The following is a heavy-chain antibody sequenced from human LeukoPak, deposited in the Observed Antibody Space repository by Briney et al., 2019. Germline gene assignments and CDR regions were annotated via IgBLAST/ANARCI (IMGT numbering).Heavy chain of an antibody. J-gene: IGHJ6*03. CDR1: GFTFSSYA. Sequence: GGSLRLSCAASGFTFSSYAMSWVRQAPGKGLEWVSAISGSGGSTYYADSVKGRFTISRDNSKNTLYLKMNSLRAEDTAVYYCAKDTSMVRGVIIEIYYYYMDVWGKGTTVTVSS. V-gene: IGHV3-23*01. D-gene: IGHD3-10*01. CDR2: ISGSGGST. CDR3: AKDTSMVRGVIIEIYYYYMDV.